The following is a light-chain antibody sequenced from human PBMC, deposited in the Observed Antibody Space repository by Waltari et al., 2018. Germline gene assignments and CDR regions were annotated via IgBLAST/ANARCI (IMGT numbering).Light chain of an antibody. J-gene: IGLJ1*01. Sequence: QSALTQPASVSGSPGQSITISCTGTSSDVGGYNFVSWYQQHPGKVPKLIIYDVTNRPSGVSNRFSGSKSGNTASLTISGLQAEDEADYYCSSYTTSSTYVFGTGTKVTVI. CDR1: SSDVGGYNF. CDR2: DVT. CDR3: SSYTTSSTYV. V-gene: IGLV2-14*03.